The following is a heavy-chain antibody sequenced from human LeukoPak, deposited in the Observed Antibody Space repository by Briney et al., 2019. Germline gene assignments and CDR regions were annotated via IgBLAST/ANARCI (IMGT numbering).Heavy chain of an antibody. CDR2: IYTSGST. CDR3: ARLSTSDRPYYYYGMDV. J-gene: IGHJ6*02. D-gene: IGHD2-2*01. Sequence: SETLSLTCTVSGGSISSGSYYWSWIRQPAGKGLEWIGRIYTSGSTNYNPSLKSRVTVLVDTSKNQFSLKLSSVTAADTAVYYCARLSTSDRPYYYYGMDVWGQGTTVTVSS. CDR1: GGSISSGSYY. V-gene: IGHV4-61*02.